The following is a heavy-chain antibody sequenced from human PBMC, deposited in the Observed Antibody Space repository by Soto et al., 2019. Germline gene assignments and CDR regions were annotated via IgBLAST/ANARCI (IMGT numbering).Heavy chain of an antibody. Sequence: SCKVSGYTLTELSVHWVRQAPGKGLEWVALISYDGSDKDYADSVKGRFTISRDNSRNTLFLQMNSLRAEDTAVYYCARDYYKYYDSSGYYRSPAYWG. V-gene: IGHV3-30-3*01. CDR1: GYTLTELS. D-gene: IGHD3-22*01. J-gene: IGHJ4*01. CDR3: ARDYYKYYDSSGYYRSPAY. CDR2: ISYDGSDK.